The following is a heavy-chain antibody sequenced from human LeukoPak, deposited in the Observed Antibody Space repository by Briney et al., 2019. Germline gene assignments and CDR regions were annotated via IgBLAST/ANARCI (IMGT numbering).Heavy chain of an antibody. CDR3: ARGSEGHCSGGGCYYGMDV. D-gene: IGHD2-15*01. CDR1: GFTFSSYT. J-gene: IGHJ6*01. CDR2: ISSSSSYI. Sequence: GGSLRLSCAASGFTFSSYTMNWVRQAPGKGLEWVSYISSSSSYIYYADSVKGRFTISRDNAEDSLYLQMNSLRAEDTAVYYCARGSEGHCSGGGCYYGMDVWGQGTTVTVSS. V-gene: IGHV3-21*01.